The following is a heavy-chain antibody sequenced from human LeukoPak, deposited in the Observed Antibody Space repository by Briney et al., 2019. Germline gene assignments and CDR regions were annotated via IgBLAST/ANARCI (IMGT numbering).Heavy chain of an antibody. CDR2: IDVSNYI. V-gene: IGHV3-21*01. Sequence: GGSLRLSCAASGFPFSLYNMHWVRQAPGKGRDWVSWIDVSNYISYAVSGKGRFTVSRDNAKNLLYLELNRLRAEDTAGYYCARDEGLPAEFFQHWGQGTLVTVSS. D-gene: IGHD3/OR15-3a*01. CDR1: GFPFSLYN. J-gene: IGHJ1*01. CDR3: ARDEGLPAEFFQH.